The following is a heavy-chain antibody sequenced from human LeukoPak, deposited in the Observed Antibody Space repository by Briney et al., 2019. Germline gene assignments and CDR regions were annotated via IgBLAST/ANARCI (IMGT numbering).Heavy chain of an antibody. CDR1: GFIFDDYG. D-gene: IGHD1-26*01. CDR3: ARVRVVWDLDDAFDV. J-gene: IGHJ3*01. CDR2: INWNGGST. Sequence: GGSLRLSCAASGFIFDDYGMNWVRQAPGKGLEWVSGINWNGGSTGYADSVKGRFTISRDNAKNSLYLQMNSLRAEDTALYYCARVRVVWDLDDAFDVWGRGTMVTVSS. V-gene: IGHV3-20*04.